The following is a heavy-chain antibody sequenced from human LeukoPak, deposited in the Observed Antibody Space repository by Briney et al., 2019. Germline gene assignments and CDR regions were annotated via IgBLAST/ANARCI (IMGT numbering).Heavy chain of an antibody. D-gene: IGHD6-6*01. V-gene: IGHV5-10-1*01. CDR3: ATTIEYSSSSAEYFQH. J-gene: IGHJ1*01. Sequence: GESLKISCKGSGYSFTSYWISWVRQMPGKGLEWMGRIDPSDSYTKYSPSFQGHVTISADKSISTAYLQWSSLKASDTAMYYCATTIEYSSSSAEYFQHRGQGTLVTVSS. CDR2: IDPSDSYT. CDR1: GYSFTSYW.